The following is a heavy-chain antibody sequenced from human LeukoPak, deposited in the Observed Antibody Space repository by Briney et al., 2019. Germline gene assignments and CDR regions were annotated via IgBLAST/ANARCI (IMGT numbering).Heavy chain of an antibody. CDR3: AKDRSAARVGATPTYYFDY. CDR1: GFTFSSYA. D-gene: IGHD1-26*01. Sequence: GGSLRLSCAASGFTFSSYAMSWVRQAPGKGLEWVSAISGSGGSTYYADSVKGRFTISRDNSKNTLYLQMNSLRAEDTAVYYCAKDRSAARVGATPTYYFDYWGQGTLVTVSS. V-gene: IGHV3-23*01. CDR2: ISGSGGST. J-gene: IGHJ4*02.